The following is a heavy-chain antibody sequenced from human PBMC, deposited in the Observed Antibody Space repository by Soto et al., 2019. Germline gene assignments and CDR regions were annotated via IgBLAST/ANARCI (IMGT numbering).Heavy chain of an antibody. D-gene: IGHD6-19*01. Sequence: GGSLRLSCAASGFTFSSYWMHWVRQAPGKGLVWVSRINSDGSSTSYADSVKGRFTISRDNAKNTLYLQINSLRAEDTAVYYCARDPMGYSSGWSKFDYWGQGTLVTVSS. V-gene: IGHV3-74*01. J-gene: IGHJ4*02. CDR3: ARDPMGYSSGWSKFDY. CDR1: GFTFSSYW. CDR2: INSDGSST.